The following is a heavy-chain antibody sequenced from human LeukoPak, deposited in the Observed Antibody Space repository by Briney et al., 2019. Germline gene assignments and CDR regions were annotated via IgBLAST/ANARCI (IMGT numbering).Heavy chain of an antibody. CDR1: GGTFSSYA. D-gene: IGHD5-12*01. CDR2: LIPIFGTA. CDR3: SYSGYDSRYYYGMDV. Sequence: ASVKVSCKASGGTFSSYAISWVRQAPGQGLEWMGGLIPIFGTANYAQKFQGRVTITADKSTSTAYMELSSLRSEDTAVYYCSYSGYDSRYYYGMDVWGKGTTVTVSS. V-gene: IGHV1-69*06. J-gene: IGHJ6*04.